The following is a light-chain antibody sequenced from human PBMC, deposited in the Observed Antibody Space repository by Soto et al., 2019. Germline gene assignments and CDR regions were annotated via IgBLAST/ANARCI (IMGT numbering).Light chain of an antibody. CDR1: HDISTY. J-gene: IGKJ4*01. CDR2: GAS. CDR3: QQTYNTVA. Sequence: DLQMTQSPSSLSASVGDRVTITCRARHDISTYLNWYQQKPGKAPKLLIYGASRLQSGVPSRFSGTGSGTDFSLTISSLQPEDLATYYCQQTYNTVAFGGGTKVEI. V-gene: IGKV1-39*01.